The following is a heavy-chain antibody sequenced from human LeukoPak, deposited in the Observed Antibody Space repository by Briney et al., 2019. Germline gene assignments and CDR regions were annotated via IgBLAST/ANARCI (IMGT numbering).Heavy chain of an antibody. D-gene: IGHD3-16*01. J-gene: IGHJ1*01. CDR3: ARLWGGLTMSRFLDS. V-gene: IGHV3-11*01. CDR2: IGRDGTAI. Sequence: GGSLRLSCVASGFTFNDYFMGWIRQAPGKGLEWVSYIGRDGTAIYYADSAKGRFTISRDNTEKSLYLHMNSLRADDSAVYFCARLWGGLTMSRFLDSWGQGTPVTVSS. CDR1: GFTFNDYF.